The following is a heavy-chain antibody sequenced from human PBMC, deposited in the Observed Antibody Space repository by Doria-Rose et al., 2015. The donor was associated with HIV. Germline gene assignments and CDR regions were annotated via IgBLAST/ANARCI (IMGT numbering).Heavy chain of an antibody. J-gene: IGHJ4*02. CDR1: GGSISSGDYY. CDR2: IYYSGST. CDR3: ARGGIDYRSYYFDY. Sequence: VQLVQSGPGLVKPSQTLSLTCTVSGGSISSGDYYWSWIRQPPGKGLEWIGYIYYSGSTYYNPSLKSRVTISVDTSKNQFSLKLSSVTAADTAVYYCARGGIDYRSYYFDYWGQGTLVTVSS. D-gene: IGHD4-4*01. V-gene: IGHV4-30-4*08.